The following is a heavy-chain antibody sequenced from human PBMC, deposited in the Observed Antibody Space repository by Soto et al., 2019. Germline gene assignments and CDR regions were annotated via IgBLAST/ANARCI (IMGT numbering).Heavy chain of an antibody. D-gene: IGHD4-17*01. Sequence: LSLTCAVSGGSISSYYWSWIRQHPGKGLEWIGYIYYSGSTYYNPSLKSRVTISVDTSKNQFSLKLSSVTAADTAVYYCARDRGMTTVTTDAFDIWGQGTMVTVSS. V-gene: IGHV4-31*11. CDR3: ARDRGMTTVTTDAFDI. CDR2: IYYSGST. J-gene: IGHJ3*02. CDR1: GGSISSYY.